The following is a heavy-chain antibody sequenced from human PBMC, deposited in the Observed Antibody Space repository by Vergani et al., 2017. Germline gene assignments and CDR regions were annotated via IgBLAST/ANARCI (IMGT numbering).Heavy chain of an antibody. V-gene: IGHV4-38-2*02. J-gene: IGHJ4*02. CDR3: ARDKIRGYYTDY. CDR1: GYSISSGYY. Sequence: QVQLPESGPGLVKPSETLSLTCTVSGYSISSGYYWGWIRQPPGKGLEWIGSIYHSGSTYYNPSLKSRVTISVDTSKNQFSLKLSSVTAADTAVYYCARDKIRGYYTDYWGQGTLVTVSS. CDR2: IYHSGST. D-gene: IGHD3-22*01.